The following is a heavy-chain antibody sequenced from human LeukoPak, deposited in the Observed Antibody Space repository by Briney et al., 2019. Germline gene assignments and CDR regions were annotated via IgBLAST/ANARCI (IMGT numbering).Heavy chain of an antibody. CDR3: ARLTYDGYYFDY. CDR2: ISAYNGNT. CDR1: GYTFTSYG. Sequence: ASVKVSCKASGYTFTSYGISWVRQAPGQGLEWMGWISAYNGNTNYAQKLQGRVTMTTDTSTSTAYMELSRLRSDDTAVYYCARLTYDGYYFDYWGQGTLVTVSS. D-gene: IGHD5-12*01. V-gene: IGHV1-18*01. J-gene: IGHJ4*02.